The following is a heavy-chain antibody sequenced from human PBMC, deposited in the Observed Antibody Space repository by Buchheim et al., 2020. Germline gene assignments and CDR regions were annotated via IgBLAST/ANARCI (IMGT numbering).Heavy chain of an antibody. D-gene: IGHD3-9*01. J-gene: IGHJ6*02. CDR1: GFTFSSYG. CDR3: ARSDYDILSESGMDV. CDR2: IWHDGSNK. Sequence: QVQLVESGGGVVQPGRSLRLSCAASGFTFSSYGMHWVRQAPGKGLEWVAVIWHDGSNKYYADSVKGRFTISRDNSKNTLYLQMNSLRAEDTAVYYCARSDYDILSESGMDVWGQGTT. V-gene: IGHV3-33*01.